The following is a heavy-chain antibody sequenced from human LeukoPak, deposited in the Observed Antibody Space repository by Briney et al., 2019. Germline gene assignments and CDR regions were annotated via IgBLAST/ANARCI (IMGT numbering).Heavy chain of an antibody. CDR3: AREGGYCSGGSCYSLWYFDL. J-gene: IGHJ2*01. V-gene: IGHV3-21*01. CDR2: ISSSSSYI. Sequence: GGSLRLSCAASGFTFSSYSMNWVRQAPGKGLEWVSSISSSSSYIYYADSVKGRFTISRDNSKNTLYLQMNSLRAEDTAVYYCAREGGYCSGGSCYSLWYFDLWGRGTLVTVSS. CDR1: GFTFSSYS. D-gene: IGHD2-15*01.